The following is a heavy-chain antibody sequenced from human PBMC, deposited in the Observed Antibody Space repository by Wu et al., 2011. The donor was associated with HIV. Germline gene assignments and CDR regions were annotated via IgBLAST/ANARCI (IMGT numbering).Heavy chain of an antibody. D-gene: IGHD3-22*01. V-gene: IGHV1-2*02. J-gene: IGHJ3*02. CDR1: EHFSSYA. CDR3: ARESAPRYYYDSSRAAFDI. CDR2: INPINGDI. Sequence: QVQLVQSGAEVKKPGSSVKSPAASEHFSSYAISWVRQAPGQGLEWMGWINPINGDINYAQKFQGRVTMTRDTSISTAYMEVSRLRSEDTAVYYCARESAPRYYYDSSRAAFDIWGQGTMVTVSS.